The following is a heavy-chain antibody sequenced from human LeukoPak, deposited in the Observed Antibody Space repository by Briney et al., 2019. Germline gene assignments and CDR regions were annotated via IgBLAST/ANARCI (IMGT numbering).Heavy chain of an antibody. V-gene: IGHV3-48*04. CDR2: ISSSSSTI. CDR1: GFTFSSYS. D-gene: IGHD3-10*02. Sequence: GGSLRLSCAASGFTFSSYSMNWVRQAQGKGLEWVSYISSSSSTIYYADSVKGRFTISRDNAKNSLYLQMNSLRAEDTAVYYCAELGITMIGGVWGKGTTVTISS. J-gene: IGHJ6*04. CDR3: AELGITMIGGV.